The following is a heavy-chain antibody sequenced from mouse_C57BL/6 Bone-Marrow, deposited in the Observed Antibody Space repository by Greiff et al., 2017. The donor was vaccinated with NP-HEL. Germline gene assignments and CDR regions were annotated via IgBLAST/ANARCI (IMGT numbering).Heavy chain of an antibody. CDR2: IDPANGNT. Sequence: EVQRVESVAELVRPGASVKLSCTASGFNIKNTYMHWVKQRPEQGLEWIGRIDPANGNTKYAPKFQGKATVTADTSSNTAYLQLSSLTSEDTAIDYCARGGQSYWYFDVWGTGTTVTVSS. V-gene: IGHV14-3*01. CDR1: GFNIKNTY. J-gene: IGHJ1*03. CDR3: ARGGQSYWYFDV. D-gene: IGHD3-3*01.